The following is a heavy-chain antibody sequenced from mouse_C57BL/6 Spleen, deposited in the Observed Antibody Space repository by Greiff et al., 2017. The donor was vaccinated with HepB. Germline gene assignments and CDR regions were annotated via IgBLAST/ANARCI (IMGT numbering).Heavy chain of an antibody. CDR1: GFTFSSYA. Sequence: DVHLVESGGGLVKPGGSLKLSCAASGFTFSSYAMSWVRQTPEKRLEWVATISDGGSYTYYPDNVKGRFTISRDNAKNNLYLQMSHLKSEDTAMYYCARAELRSYYYAMDYWGQGTSVTVSS. CDR2: ISDGGSYT. D-gene: IGHD1-1*01. V-gene: IGHV5-4*01. J-gene: IGHJ4*01. CDR3: ARAELRSYYYAMDY.